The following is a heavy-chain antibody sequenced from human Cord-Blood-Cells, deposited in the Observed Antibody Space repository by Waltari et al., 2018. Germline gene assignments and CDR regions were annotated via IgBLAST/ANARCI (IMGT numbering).Heavy chain of an antibody. V-gene: IGHV1-18*01. D-gene: IGHD7-27*01. Sequence: QVQLAQSGAEVKKPGASVKVSCKASGYTFTSYGISRVRQAPVQGLEWMGWISAYNGNTNYAQKLQGRVTMTTDTSTSTAYMELRSLRSDDTAVYYCARDYGTNWANWFDPWGQGTLVTVSS. CDR1: GYTFTSYG. CDR2: ISAYNGNT. CDR3: ARDYGTNWANWFDP. J-gene: IGHJ5*02.